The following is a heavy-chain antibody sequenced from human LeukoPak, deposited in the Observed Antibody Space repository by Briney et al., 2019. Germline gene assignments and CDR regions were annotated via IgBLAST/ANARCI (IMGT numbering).Heavy chain of an antibody. Sequence: GGSLRLSCAASGFTFSSYEMNWVRQAPGKGLEWVSYISSSGSTIYYADSVKGRFTISRDNAKSSLYLQLNSLRADDTAVYYCARDVSGDSPIYWGQGTLVTVSS. CDR2: ISSSGSTI. CDR3: ARDVSGDSPIY. CDR1: GFTFSSYE. V-gene: IGHV3-48*03. D-gene: IGHD1-26*01. J-gene: IGHJ4*02.